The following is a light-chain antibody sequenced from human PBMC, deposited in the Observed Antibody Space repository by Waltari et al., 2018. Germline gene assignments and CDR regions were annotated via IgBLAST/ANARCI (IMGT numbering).Light chain of an antibody. J-gene: IGKJ4*01. V-gene: IGKV3-15*01. CDR3: QHYNNLPLT. CDR2: GAS. CDR1: ARVSSK. Sequence: EIVMTQSPATLSVSPGERATLSCRASARVSSKLAWYQQRAGQAPRLLIYGASTRATGIPARFSGSGSGTEFTLTISSLQSEDFAVYFCQHYNNLPLTFGGGTKVEIK.